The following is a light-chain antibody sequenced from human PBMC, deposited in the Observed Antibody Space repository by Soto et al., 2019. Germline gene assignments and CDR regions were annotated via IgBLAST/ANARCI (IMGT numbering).Light chain of an antibody. CDR2: KAS. J-gene: IGKJ2*01. CDR1: QSISSW. Sequence: DIQVTQSPSTLSASVGYRVTITCRASQSISSWLPWYQQKPGKAPKLLIYKASSLESGVPSRFSGSGSGTEFTLTISSLQPDDFATYYCQQYNSYSYTFGQGTKLEIK. V-gene: IGKV1-5*03. CDR3: QQYNSYSYT.